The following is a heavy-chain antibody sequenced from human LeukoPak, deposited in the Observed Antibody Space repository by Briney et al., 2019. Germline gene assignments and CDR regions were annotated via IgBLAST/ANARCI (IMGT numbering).Heavy chain of an antibody. CDR2: ISGNGGST. CDR3: VVSGEGRGNWFDP. J-gene: IGHJ5*02. V-gene: IGHV3-64D*06. CDR1: GFTFSNYA. D-gene: IGHD4-17*01. Sequence: GSLRLSCSASGFTFSNYAMHWVRQAPGKGLEYVSAISGNGGSTYYADSVKGRFTISRDNSKNTLYLQMSSLRAEDTAVYYCVVSGEGRGNWFDPWGQGTLVTVSS.